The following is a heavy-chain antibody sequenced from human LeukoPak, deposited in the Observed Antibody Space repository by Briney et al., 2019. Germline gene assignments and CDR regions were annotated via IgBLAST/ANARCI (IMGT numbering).Heavy chain of an antibody. J-gene: IGHJ4*02. CDR1: CGSISSSSYY. D-gene: IGHD2-21*02. Sequence: SETLSLTCTVSCGSISSSSYYWGWIRQPPGKGLEWIGSIYYSGSTYYNPSLKSRVTISVDTSKNQFSLKLSSVTAADTAVYYCARRPYCGGDCRFFDYWGQGTLVTVSS. CDR3: ARRPYCGGDCRFFDY. V-gene: IGHV4-39*01. CDR2: IYYSGST.